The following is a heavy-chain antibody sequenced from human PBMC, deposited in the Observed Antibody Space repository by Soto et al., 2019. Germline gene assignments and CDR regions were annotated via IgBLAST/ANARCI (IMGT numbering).Heavy chain of an antibody. D-gene: IGHD2-21*01. J-gene: IGHJ4*02. CDR2: INHSGST. Sequence: QVQLQQWGAGLLKPSETLSLTCAVYGGSFSGYYWSWIRQPPGKGLEWIGEINHSGSTNYNPSLKSRVTISEDPSKDQFSLRLSSVTAADTAVYYCASISQLRASYWGQGTLVTVSS. V-gene: IGHV4-34*01. CDR1: GGSFSGYY. CDR3: ASISQLRASY.